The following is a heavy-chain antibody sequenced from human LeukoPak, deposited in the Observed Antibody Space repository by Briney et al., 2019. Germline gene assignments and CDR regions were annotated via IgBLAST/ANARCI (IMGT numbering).Heavy chain of an antibody. CDR1: GGSISSGSYY. J-gene: IGHJ4*02. CDR3: ASGVGGLTFGY. V-gene: IGHV4-61*02. Sequence: SETLSLTCTVSGGSISSGSYYWSWIRQPAGKGLEWIGRIYTSGSTNYNPSLKSRVTISVDTSKNQFSLKLSSVTAADTAVYYCASGVGGLTFGYWGQGTLVTVSS. D-gene: IGHD1-26*01. CDR2: IYTSGST.